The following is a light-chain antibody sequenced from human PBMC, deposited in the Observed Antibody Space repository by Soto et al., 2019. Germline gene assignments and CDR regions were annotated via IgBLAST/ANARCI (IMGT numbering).Light chain of an antibody. V-gene: IGLV2-14*01. Sequence: QSALTQPASVSGSPGQSITISCTGTSSDVGAYKYVSWYQQHPGKAPKLMIYEVSNRPSGVSNRFSGSKSGNTASLTISGLQAEDEADYYCTSYTTNSTLFGGGTKVTVL. CDR2: EVS. CDR1: SSDVGAYKY. J-gene: IGLJ3*02. CDR3: TSYTTNSTL.